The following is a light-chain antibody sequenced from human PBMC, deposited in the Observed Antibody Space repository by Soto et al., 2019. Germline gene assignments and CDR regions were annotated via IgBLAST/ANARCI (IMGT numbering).Light chain of an antibody. CDR2: GAS. CDR3: QQYNTWPPIT. J-gene: IGKJ5*01. Sequence: ETVLTQSPATLSLSPGEGATLSCRASHSVSSYLAWYQQKPGQTPRLLIYGASTRATGLPARFSGSGSGTDFTLTISSLQSEDFAVYYCQQYNTWPPITFGQGTRLEIK. V-gene: IGKV3-15*01. CDR1: HSVSSY.